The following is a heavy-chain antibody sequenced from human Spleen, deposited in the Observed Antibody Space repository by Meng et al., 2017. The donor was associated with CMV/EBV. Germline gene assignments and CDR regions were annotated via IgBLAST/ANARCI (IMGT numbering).Heavy chain of an antibody. Sequence: QRHLRASGPGLVKPSETLSLTCTVSGGSISSSSYYWGWIRQPPGKGLEWIGSIYYSGSTYYNPSLKSRVTISVDTSKNQFSLKLSSVTAADTAVYYCARAPSHGNWFDPWGQGTLVTVSS. CDR3: ARAPSHGNWFDP. J-gene: IGHJ5*02. CDR1: GGSISSSSYY. CDR2: IYYSGST. V-gene: IGHV4-39*07.